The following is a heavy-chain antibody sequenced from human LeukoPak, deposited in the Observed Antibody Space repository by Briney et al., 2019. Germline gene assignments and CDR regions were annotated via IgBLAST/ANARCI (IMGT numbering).Heavy chain of an antibody. Sequence: GGSLRLSCAASGFTFSRYAMSWVRQAPGKGLEWVSAIIGSGGSTYYADSVKGRFTSSRDNSKNTLYLQMNSLRAEDTAIYYCAKRDGRGYYYFDYWGQGTLVTVSS. J-gene: IGHJ4*02. CDR1: GFTFSRYA. D-gene: IGHD3-22*01. CDR2: IIGSGGST. CDR3: AKRDGRGYYYFDY. V-gene: IGHV3-23*01.